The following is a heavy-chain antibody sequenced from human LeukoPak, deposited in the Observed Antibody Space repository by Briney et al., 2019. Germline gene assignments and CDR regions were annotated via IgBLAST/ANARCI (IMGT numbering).Heavy chain of an antibody. J-gene: IGHJ3*02. D-gene: IGHD3-16*01. Sequence: GGSLRLSCAASGFTFSSYAMSWVRQAPGKGLEWVSAISGSGGSTYYADSVKGRFTISRDNSKNTLYLQMNSLRAEDTAVYYCARDSEGEYAFDIWGQGTMVTVSS. CDR1: GFTFSSYA. CDR3: ARDSEGEYAFDI. CDR2: ISGSGGST. V-gene: IGHV3-23*01.